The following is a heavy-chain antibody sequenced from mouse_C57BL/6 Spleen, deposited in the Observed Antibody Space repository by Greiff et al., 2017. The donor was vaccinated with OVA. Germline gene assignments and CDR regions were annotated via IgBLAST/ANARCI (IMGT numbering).Heavy chain of an antibody. Sequence: VQLQQSGPELVKPGASVKISCKASGYAFSSSWMNWVKQRPGKGLEWIGRIYPGDGDTNYNGKFKGKATLTADKSSSTAYMQLSSLTSEDSAVYFCAYYYGSSYGDFDVWGTGTTVTVSS. CDR2: IYPGDGDT. V-gene: IGHV1-82*01. CDR1: GYAFSSSW. D-gene: IGHD1-1*01. J-gene: IGHJ1*03. CDR3: AYYYGSSYGDFDV.